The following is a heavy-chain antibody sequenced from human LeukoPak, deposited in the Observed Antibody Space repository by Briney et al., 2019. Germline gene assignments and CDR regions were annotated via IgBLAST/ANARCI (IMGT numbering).Heavy chain of an antibody. Sequence: PSETLSLTCTVSGGSISSSSYSWGWLRQPPGKALPWIGSTYSSGSTYYNPSLKSRVTISVDTSKNQFSLKLSSVTAADTAVYYCARRLVAGTLYMDVWGKGTTVTVSS. CDR3: ARRLVAGTLYMDV. V-gene: IGHV4-39*01. CDR2: TYSSGST. J-gene: IGHJ6*03. D-gene: IGHD6-19*01. CDR1: GGSISSSSYS.